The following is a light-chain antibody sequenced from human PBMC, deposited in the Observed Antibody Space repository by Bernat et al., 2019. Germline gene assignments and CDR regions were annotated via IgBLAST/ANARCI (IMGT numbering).Light chain of an antibody. Sequence: QSALTQPASVSGSSGQSITISCTGTNSDVGGYDFVSWYQQHPGKAPKLIIYDVSNRPSGVSNRFSGSKSGNTASLTISGLQAEDEADYSCTSYTSSTTRWLFGGGTKLTVL. V-gene: IGLV2-14*01. CDR3: TSYTSSTTRWL. CDR2: DVS. CDR1: NSDVGGYDF. J-gene: IGLJ3*02.